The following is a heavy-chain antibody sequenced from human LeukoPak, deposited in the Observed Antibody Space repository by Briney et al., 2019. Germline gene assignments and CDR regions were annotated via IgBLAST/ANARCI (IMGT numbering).Heavy chain of an antibody. V-gene: IGHV3-66*01. D-gene: IGHD3-10*01. CDR3: ARVAYYYGSGTPGWFDP. Sequence: GGSLRLSCAASGFTVSSNYMSWVRQAPGKGLEWVSVIYSGGSTYYADSVKGRFTISRDNSKNTLYLQMNSLRADDTAVYYCARVAYYYGSGTPGWFDPWGQGTLVTVSS. J-gene: IGHJ5*02. CDR1: GFTVSSNY. CDR2: IYSGGST.